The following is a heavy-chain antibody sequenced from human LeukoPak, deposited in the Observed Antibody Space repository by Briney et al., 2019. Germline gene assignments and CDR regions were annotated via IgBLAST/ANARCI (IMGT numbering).Heavy chain of an antibody. CDR2: FDPEDGET. V-gene: IGHV1-24*01. CDR1: GYTLTELS. D-gene: IGHD5-18*01. J-gene: IGHJ6*02. CDR3: ATSGTKEKIRYYYGMDV. Sequence: ASVKVSCKVSGYTLTELSMHWVRQAPGKGLEWMGGFDPEDGETTYAQKFQGRVTMTEDTSTDTAYMELSSLRSEDTAVYYCATSGTKEKIRYYYGMDVWGQGTTVTVSS.